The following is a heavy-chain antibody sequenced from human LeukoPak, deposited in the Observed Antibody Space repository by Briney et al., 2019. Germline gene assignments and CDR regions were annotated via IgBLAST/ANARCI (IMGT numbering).Heavy chain of an antibody. V-gene: IGHV3-9*01. CDR1: GFTFDDYA. Sequence: GRSLRLSCAASGFTFDDYAMHWVRQAPGKGLEWVSGISWNSGSIGYADSVKGRFTISRDNAKNSLYLQMNSLRAEDTALYYCAKAGGNSSTWSNWLDPWGQGTLVTVSS. CDR3: AKAGGNSSTWSNWLDP. J-gene: IGHJ5*02. CDR2: ISWNSGSI. D-gene: IGHD4-23*01.